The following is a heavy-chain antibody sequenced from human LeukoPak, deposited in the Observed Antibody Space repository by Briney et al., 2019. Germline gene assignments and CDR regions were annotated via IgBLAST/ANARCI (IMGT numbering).Heavy chain of an antibody. J-gene: IGHJ6*03. CDR2: IRYDGRNK. CDR3: AKGLMDYYYYYYMDV. D-gene: IGHD3-16*01. CDR1: GFTFSSYG. Sequence: GGSLRLPCAAPGFTFSSYGMHWVRQAPGKGLEWVTFIRYDGRNKYYADSVKGRFTISRDNSKNTLYLRMNSLRAEDTAVYYCAKGLMDYYYYYYMDVWGKGTTVTVSS. V-gene: IGHV3-30*02.